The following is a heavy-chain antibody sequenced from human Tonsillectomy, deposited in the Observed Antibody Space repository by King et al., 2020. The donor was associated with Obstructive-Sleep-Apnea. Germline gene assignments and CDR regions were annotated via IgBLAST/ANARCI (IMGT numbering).Heavy chain of an antibody. D-gene: IGHD6-13*01. CDR3: AKGAVGQQVEWFFDL. CDR1: GFTFGDYA. J-gene: IGHJ2*01. CDR2: LSWNRNSV. Sequence: VQLVESGGGLVQSGRSLRLSFEASGFTFGDYAMHWVRQRPGKGLEWVAGLSWNRNSVAFADFVRVRFAISRDNTKNSLDLQMNSLRVEDTAFYHCAKGAVGQQVEWFFDLWGRGTLVTVSS. V-gene: IGHV3-9*01.